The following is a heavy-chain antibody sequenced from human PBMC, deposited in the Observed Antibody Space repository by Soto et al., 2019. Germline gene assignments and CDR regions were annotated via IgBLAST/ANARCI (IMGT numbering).Heavy chain of an antibody. D-gene: IGHD2-2*01. Sequence: QLLESGPGLVKPSETLSLTCTVSGGSISGSTYYWGWIRQPPGKGLEWIGSIYYSGSTYYNPSLKSRVTISVDTSKNQFSLKLSSVTAADTAVYYCARQDCSSTSCFNRAQNWGQGTLVTVSS. CDR2: IYYSGST. CDR3: ARQDCSSTSCFNRAQN. V-gene: IGHV4-39*01. J-gene: IGHJ4*02. CDR1: GGSISGSTYY.